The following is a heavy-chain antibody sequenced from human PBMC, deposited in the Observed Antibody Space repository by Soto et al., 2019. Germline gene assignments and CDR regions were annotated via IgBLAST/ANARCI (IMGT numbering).Heavy chain of an antibody. CDR2: IHYSGGP. D-gene: IGHD6-19*01. V-gene: IGHV4-59*08. Sequence: PSDTLSLTCTALGASINSSYGSWTPEPPRKGLGWTGNIHYSGGPNYNPSLKSRVTIAVDTSKIQFSLKLSSVTAADAVVDYGASHVAVAERLGYLGQGSLVAVSS. CDR1: GASINSSY. J-gene: IGHJ4*02. CDR3: ASHVAVAERLGY.